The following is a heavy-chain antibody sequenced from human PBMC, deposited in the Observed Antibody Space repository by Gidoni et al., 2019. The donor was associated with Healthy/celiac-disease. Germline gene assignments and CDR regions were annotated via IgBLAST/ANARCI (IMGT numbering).Heavy chain of an antibody. CDR3: ARLGLRGIAAAGSLFDY. J-gene: IGHJ4*02. D-gene: IGHD6-13*01. V-gene: IGHV4-39*01. CDR1: GGSISSSSYY. CDR2: IYYSGST. Sequence: QLQLQESGPGLVKPSETLSLTCTVSGGSISSSSYYWGWIRQPPGKGLEWIGSIYYSGSTYYNPSLKSRVTISVDTSKNQFSLKLSSVTAADTAVYYCARLGLRGIAAAGSLFDYWGQGTLVTVSS.